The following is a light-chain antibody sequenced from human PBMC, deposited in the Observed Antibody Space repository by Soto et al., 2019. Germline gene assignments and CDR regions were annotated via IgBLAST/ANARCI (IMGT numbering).Light chain of an antibody. J-gene: IGKJ1*01. CDR3: QQYGSSVWT. Sequence: EIVLTQSPGTLSLSPGERATLSCRASQSFSGTYLAWYQQKPGQAPRLLIYGASNRATGIPDRFSGSGSGTDFTLTISRLEPEDFAVYYCQQYGSSVWTFGQGTKVVIK. CDR2: GAS. V-gene: IGKV3-20*01. CDR1: QSFSGTY.